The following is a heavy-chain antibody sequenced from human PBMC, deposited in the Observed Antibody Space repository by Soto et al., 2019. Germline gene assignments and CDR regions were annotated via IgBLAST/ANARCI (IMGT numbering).Heavy chain of an antibody. V-gene: IGHV3-30*04. CDR3: ARDGGFGELSPRTNYYYGMDV. Sequence: QVQLVESGGGVVQPGKSLRLSCVYSGFTLSPYSLHRVRQPPGKGLEWVAVISRDGGSEYYADSVRGRFTISRDHSKSTLYLEMNSLRTEDTAVYFCARDGGFGELSPRTNYYYGMDVWGRGTTVTVSS. D-gene: IGHD3-10*01. CDR1: GFTLSPYS. CDR2: ISRDGGSE. J-gene: IGHJ6*02.